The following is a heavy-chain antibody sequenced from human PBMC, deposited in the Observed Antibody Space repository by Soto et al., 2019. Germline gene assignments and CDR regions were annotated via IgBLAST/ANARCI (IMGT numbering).Heavy chain of an antibody. CDR3: ARDLGGSSAQRSHYSYGMDV. CDR2: INTNTGNP. V-gene: IGHV7-4-1*01. J-gene: IGHJ6*02. D-gene: IGHD6-6*01. Sequence: GASVKVSCKASGYTFTSYAMNWVRQAPGQGLEWMGWINTNTGNPTYAQGFTGRFVFSLDTSVSTAYLQICSLKAEDTAVYYCARDLGGSSAQRSHYSYGMDVRCPGPTGSVSS. CDR1: GYTFTSYA.